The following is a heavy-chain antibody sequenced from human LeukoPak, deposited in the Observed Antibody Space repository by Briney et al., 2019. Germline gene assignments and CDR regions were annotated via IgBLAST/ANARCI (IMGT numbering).Heavy chain of an antibody. J-gene: IGHJ6*01. Sequence: GGSLRLSCAASGFTFGDYAMHWVRQAPGKGLEWVSLISGDGGSNYYADSVKGRFTISRDNSKNTLYLQMNSLRTEDTALYYCAKDISGTQYYYYYYGMDVWGQGTTVTVSA. CDR3: AKDISGTQYYYYYYGMDV. CDR1: GFTFGDYA. CDR2: ISGDGGSN. D-gene: IGHD1-7*01. V-gene: IGHV3-43*02.